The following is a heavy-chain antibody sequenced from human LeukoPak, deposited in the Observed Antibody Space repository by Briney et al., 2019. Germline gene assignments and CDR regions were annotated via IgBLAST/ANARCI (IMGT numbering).Heavy chain of an antibody. J-gene: IGHJ4*02. CDR3: GRDYLPSRYHSPGGNVGYFDY. D-gene: IGHD3-16*01. V-gene: IGHV1-2*02. Sequence: ASVKVSCKASGYTFTGYYMHWARQAPGQGLEWMGWINPKSGGTNYAQKFQGRVTMTRDTSISTAYMELRRLRSDDTAVYYCGRDYLPSRYHSPGGNVGYFDYWGQGTLVTVSS. CDR2: INPKSGGT. CDR1: GYTFTGYY.